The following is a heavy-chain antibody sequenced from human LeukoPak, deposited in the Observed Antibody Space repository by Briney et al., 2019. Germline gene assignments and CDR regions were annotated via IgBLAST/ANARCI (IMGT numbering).Heavy chain of an antibody. V-gene: IGHV3-23*01. J-gene: IGHJ4*02. CDR3: AKGRAPSSGYYYGY. Sequence: WGSLRLSCAASGFIFSSYVMSWVRQAPGKGLEWVSEISGSGGSTSYADSVKGRFTISRDNSKNTLYLQMDSLRAEDTAVYYCAKGRAPSSGYYYGYWGQGTLVTVSS. CDR1: GFIFSSYV. D-gene: IGHD3-22*01. CDR2: ISGSGGST.